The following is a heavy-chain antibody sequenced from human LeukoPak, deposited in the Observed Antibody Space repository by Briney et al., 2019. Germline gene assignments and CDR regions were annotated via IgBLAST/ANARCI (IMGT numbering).Heavy chain of an antibody. J-gene: IGHJ6*04. D-gene: IGHD6-13*01. V-gene: IGHV4-4*02. CDR3: ARSFSSSFRAPKYYYYGMDV. CDR2: IHHSGNT. Sequence: PSETLSLTCAVSGASISSYKWWSWVRQPPGKGLEWIGEIHHSGNTNYSPSLKSRLTISVDTFKNQFSLKLSSVTAADTAVYYCARSFSSSFRAPKYYYYGMDVWGKGTTVTVSS. CDR1: GASISSYKW.